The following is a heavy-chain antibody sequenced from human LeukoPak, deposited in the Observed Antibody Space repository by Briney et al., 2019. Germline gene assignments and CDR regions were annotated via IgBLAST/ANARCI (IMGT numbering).Heavy chain of an antibody. J-gene: IGHJ4*02. Sequence: ASVKVSCKVSGYTLTELSMHWVRQAPGQGLEWMGWISAYNGNTNYAQKLQGRVTMTTVTSTSTAYMELRSLRSDDTAVYYCARGAGYGDYWGQGTLVTVSS. CDR1: GYTLTELS. CDR3: ARGAGYGDY. CDR2: ISAYNGNT. V-gene: IGHV1-18*01. D-gene: IGHD2-15*01.